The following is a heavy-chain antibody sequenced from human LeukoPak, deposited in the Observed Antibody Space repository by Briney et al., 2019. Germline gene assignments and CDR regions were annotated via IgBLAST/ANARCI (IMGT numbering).Heavy chain of an antibody. CDR2: ISSGGSTI. CDR3: ARDPHYDFWTGYYDY. CDR1: GFTFSSYE. V-gene: IGHV3-48*03. Sequence: GGSLRLSCAASGFTFSSYEMNWVRQAPGKGLEWVSYISSGGSTIYYADSVKGRFTISRDNAKNSLYLQMNSLRAEDTAVYYCARDPHYDFWTGYYDYWGQGTLVTVSS. J-gene: IGHJ4*02. D-gene: IGHD3-3*01.